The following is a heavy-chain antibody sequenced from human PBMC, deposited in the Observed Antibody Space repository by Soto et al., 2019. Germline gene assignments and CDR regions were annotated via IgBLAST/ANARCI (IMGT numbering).Heavy chain of an antibody. D-gene: IGHD3-22*01. CDR3: ARQGRNTKVVILRHYASDF. V-gene: IGHV4-39*01. J-gene: IGHJ6*02. Sequence: PSETLSLTCSVSSGSISSISYVWGWIRQPPGKGLEGIGAILYSGATYYSESLKSRVTMSVDTAKNQFSLKLNSVTAADTDVYYCARQGRNTKVVILRHYASDFWGQGTAVTVSS. CDR1: SGSISSISYV. CDR2: ILYSGAT.